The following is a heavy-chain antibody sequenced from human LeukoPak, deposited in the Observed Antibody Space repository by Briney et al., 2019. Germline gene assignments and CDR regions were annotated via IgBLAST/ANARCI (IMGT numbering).Heavy chain of an antibody. D-gene: IGHD6-13*01. CDR3: AVEGITGFGWFDP. Sequence: KPSETLSLTCTVSGGSISSHYWSWIRQPPGKGLEWIGYIHYRGGTNYNPSLTSRVTISVDTSKNQFSLKLSSVTAADTAVYYCAVEGITGFGWFDPWGQGTLVTVSS. V-gene: IGHV4-59*11. J-gene: IGHJ5*02. CDR2: IHYRGGT. CDR1: GGSISSHY.